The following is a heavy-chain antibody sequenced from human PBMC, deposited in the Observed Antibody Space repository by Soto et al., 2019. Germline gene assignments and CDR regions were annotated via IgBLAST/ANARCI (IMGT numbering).Heavy chain of an antibody. CDR2: ISTYNGDP. V-gene: IGHV1-18*04. CDR1: GYSFTSYG. J-gene: IGHJ5*02. CDR3: ARGDSPGSPRGWFAP. Sequence: QVPLVQSVTEVKKPGASVQVSCKASGYSFTSYGINWVRQAPGQGLEWIGWISTYNGDPNYAQKFQGRVTMTTATSTTTAYMELRRLTSDDTAVDFCARGDSPGSPRGWFAPLCQGTVVTVSS. D-gene: IGHD3-16*01.